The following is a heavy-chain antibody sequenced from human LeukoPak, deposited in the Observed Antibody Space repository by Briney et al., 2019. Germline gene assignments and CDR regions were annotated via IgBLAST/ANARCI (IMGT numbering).Heavy chain of an antibody. CDR3: AKAASLGYCSGGSCYPQSPFDY. D-gene: IGHD2-15*01. V-gene: IGHV3-23*01. J-gene: IGHJ4*02. CDR1: GFTFSTYF. Sequence: PGGSLRLSCAGSGFTFSTYFMSWVRQAPGKGLEWVSTVSGSGGNTYYADSVKGRFTISRDNSKNTLYLQMNSLRAEDTAVYYCAKAASLGYCSGGSCYPQSPFDYWGQGTLVTVSS. CDR2: VSGSGGNT.